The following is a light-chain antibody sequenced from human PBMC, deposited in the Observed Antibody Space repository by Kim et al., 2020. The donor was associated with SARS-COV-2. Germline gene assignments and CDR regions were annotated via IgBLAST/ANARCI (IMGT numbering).Light chain of an antibody. V-gene: IGKV3-15*01. CDR2: GAS. CDR1: QSVSSN. Sequence: EIVMTQSPATLSVSPGERATLSCRASQSVSSNLAWYQQKPGQAPRLLIYGASTRATGIPARFSGSGSGTEFTLTISSLQSEDFAVYYCQQNNNWPPGTFGQGTTVDI. J-gene: IGKJ1*01. CDR3: QQNNNWPPGT.